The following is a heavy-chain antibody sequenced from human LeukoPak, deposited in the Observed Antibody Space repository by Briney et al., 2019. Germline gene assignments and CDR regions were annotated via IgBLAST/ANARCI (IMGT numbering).Heavy chain of an antibody. CDR3: ARTSGSYRNFDY. CDR2: ISSSSSYI. CDR1: GFTFSSYS. Sequence: PGGSLRLSCATSGFTFSSYSMNWVRQAPGKGLEWVSSISSSSSYIYYADSMKGRFTISRDNAKNSLYLQMNSLRAEDTAVYYCARTSGSYRNFDYWGQETLVTVSS. V-gene: IGHV3-21*01. D-gene: IGHD1-26*01. J-gene: IGHJ4*02.